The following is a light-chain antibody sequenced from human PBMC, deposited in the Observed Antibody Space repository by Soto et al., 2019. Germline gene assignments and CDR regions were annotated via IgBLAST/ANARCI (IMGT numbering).Light chain of an antibody. V-gene: IGLV2-14*03. Sequence: QSALNQPASVSGSPGQSITISCTGTSSDIGGYNYVSWYQHHPGKAPKLVIYDVTSRPSGVSNRFSGSKSGNTASLTISGLQAEDEADYYCSSYVSSSPLEVFGTGTKLTVL. CDR2: DVT. J-gene: IGLJ1*01. CDR3: SSYVSSSPLEV. CDR1: SSDIGGYNY.